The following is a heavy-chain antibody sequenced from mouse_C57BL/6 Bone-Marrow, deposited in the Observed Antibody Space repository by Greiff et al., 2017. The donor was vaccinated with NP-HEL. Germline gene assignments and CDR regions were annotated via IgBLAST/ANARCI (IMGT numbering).Heavy chain of an antibody. CDR3: ASLAWFAY. Sequence: HLVESGGGLVKPGGSLKLSCAASEFTFSDYGMHWVRQAPEKGLEWVAYISSGSSTIYYADTVKGRFTISRDNAKNTLFLQMTSLRSEDTAMYYCASLAWFAYWGQGTLVTVSA. J-gene: IGHJ3*01. CDR2: ISSGSSTI. CDR1: EFTFSDYG. V-gene: IGHV5-17*01.